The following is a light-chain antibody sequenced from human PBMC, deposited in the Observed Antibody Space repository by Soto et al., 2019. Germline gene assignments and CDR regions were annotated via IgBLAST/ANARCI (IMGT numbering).Light chain of an antibody. V-gene: IGLV2-11*01. Sequence: QPVLTQPRPVSGSPGQSVTLSCTGTSSDVGGYNYVSWYQQHPDKAPKVMIYDVTKRPSGVPDRFSGSKSGNTASLTISGLQAEDEADYYCCSYAGSYIYVFGTGTKVTVL. CDR1: SSDVGGYNY. CDR3: CSYAGSYIYV. J-gene: IGLJ1*01. CDR2: DVT.